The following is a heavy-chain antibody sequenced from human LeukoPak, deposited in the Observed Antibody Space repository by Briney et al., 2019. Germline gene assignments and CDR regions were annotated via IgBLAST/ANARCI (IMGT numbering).Heavy chain of an antibody. Sequence: GGSLRLSCAASGFTFAAIWIAWVRQAPGKGPEWLAYIKHDGTETNYLDSVKGRFTVSRDNVKNSLFLQMNSLRADDTAVYYCVTTAGRTGGTAWGQGVLVTVSS. V-gene: IGHV3-7*03. CDR1: GFTFAAIW. J-gene: IGHJ5*02. CDR2: IKHDGTET. CDR3: VTTAGRTGGTA. D-gene: IGHD1-1*01.